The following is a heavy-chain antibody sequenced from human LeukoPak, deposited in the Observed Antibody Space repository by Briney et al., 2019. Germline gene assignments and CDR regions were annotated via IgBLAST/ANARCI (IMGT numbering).Heavy chain of an antibody. CDR1: GFTFDVFA. Sequence: PGGSLSPSCAASGFTFDVFAMSWAPKAPGKGLGWVSGINWNGGSTGYADSVKGRFTISRDNAKNSLYLQMNSLRAEDTALYYCARDFRKFVRVVAYWGQGTLVTVSS. CDR3: ARDFRKFVRVVAY. CDR2: INWNGGST. D-gene: IGHD3-22*01. V-gene: IGHV3-20*04. J-gene: IGHJ4*02.